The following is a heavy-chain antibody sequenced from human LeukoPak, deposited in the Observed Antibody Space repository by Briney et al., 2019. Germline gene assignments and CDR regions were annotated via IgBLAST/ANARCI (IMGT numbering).Heavy chain of an antibody. J-gene: IGHJ4*02. CDR1: GFTISNYW. V-gene: IGHV3-74*01. CDR3: AAWGYSYGSFYDY. CDR2: ISSDATTT. D-gene: IGHD5-18*01. Sequence: GGSLRLSCVASGFTISNYWMHWVRQAPGKGLMWVSRISSDATTTYYADSVKGRFTISRDNAKNMVFLQMNSLRAEDTAVYYCAAWGYSYGSFYDYWGQGTLVTVSS.